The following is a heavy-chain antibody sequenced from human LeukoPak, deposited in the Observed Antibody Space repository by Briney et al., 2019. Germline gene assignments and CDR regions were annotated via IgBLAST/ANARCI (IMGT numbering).Heavy chain of an antibody. D-gene: IGHD6-6*01. J-gene: IGHJ4*02. CDR1: GGSLSGYY. CDR3: ARDGFGQLVPQYYFDY. V-gene: IGHV4-34*01. CDR2: ISHSGST. Sequence: SETLSLTCAVYGGSLSGYYWSWIRQPPGKGLEWIGEISHSGSTNYNPSLKGRVTISVDTSKNQFSLKMTSVTAADTAVYYCARDGFGQLVPQYYFDYWGQGTLVTVSS.